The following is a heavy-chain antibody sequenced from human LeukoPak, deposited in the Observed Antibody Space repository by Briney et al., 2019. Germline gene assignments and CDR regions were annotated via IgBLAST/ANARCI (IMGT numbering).Heavy chain of an antibody. Sequence: SETLSLTCTVSGGSISSGDYYWSWIRQPPGKGLEWIGYIYYSGSTYYNPSLKSRVTISVDTSKNQFSLKLSSVTAADTAVYYCARNSPPHYYDSSGYYLDYWGQGTLVTVSS. CDR3: ARNSPPHYYDSSGYYLDY. D-gene: IGHD3-22*01. V-gene: IGHV4-30-4*01. CDR1: GGSISSGDYY. CDR2: IYYSGST. J-gene: IGHJ4*02.